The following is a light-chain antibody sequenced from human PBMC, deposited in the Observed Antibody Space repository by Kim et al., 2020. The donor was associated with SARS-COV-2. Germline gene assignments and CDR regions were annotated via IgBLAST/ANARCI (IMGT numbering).Light chain of an antibody. J-gene: IGKJ1*01. V-gene: IGKV3-20*01. CDR2: GAS. Sequence: EIVLTQSPGTLSLSPGERATLSCRTSQSVSSSYLAWYQQKPGQPPRLLIYGASSRATGIPDRFSGSGSGTDFTLTISRLEPEDFAVYHCKQYGNSVSFGQGTKVDIK. CDR1: QSVSSSY. CDR3: KQYGNSVS.